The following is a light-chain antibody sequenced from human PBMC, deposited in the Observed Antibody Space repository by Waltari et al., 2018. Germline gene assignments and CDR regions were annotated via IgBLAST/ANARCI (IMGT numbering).Light chain of an antibody. CDR3: QQCYSTLRALT. Sequence: DIQMTQSPSSLSASVGDRVTITCRASQDIRNSLAWYQQKPGQAPKLLISSASRLASGVPSRFSGSGSGTDYTLTISSLQPEDFATYYCQQCYSTLRALTFGGGTKVEIK. CDR1: QDIRNS. CDR2: SAS. J-gene: IGKJ4*01. V-gene: IGKV1-NL1*01.